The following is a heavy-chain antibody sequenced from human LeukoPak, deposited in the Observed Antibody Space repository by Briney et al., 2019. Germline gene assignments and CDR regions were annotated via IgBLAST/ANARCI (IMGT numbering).Heavy chain of an antibody. CDR3: AREGAAGNFDY. Sequence: SVKVSCKASGYTFTSYDINRVRQATGQGLEWMGRIIPILGIANYAQKFQGRVTITADKSTSTAYMELSSLRSEYTAVSYCAREGAAGNFDYWGQGTLVTVSS. J-gene: IGHJ4*02. CDR1: GYTFTSYD. CDR2: IIPILGIA. D-gene: IGHD2-15*01. V-gene: IGHV1-69*04.